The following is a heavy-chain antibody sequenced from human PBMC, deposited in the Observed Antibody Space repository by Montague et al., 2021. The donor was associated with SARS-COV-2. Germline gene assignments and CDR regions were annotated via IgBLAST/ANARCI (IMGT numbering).Heavy chain of an antibody. CDR3: ARAHSGSWAHLYN. J-gene: IGHJ4*02. CDR1: GGSISSGSYY. V-gene: IGHV4-61*02. Sequence: TLSLTCTVSGGSISSGSYYWSWIRQPAGKGLEWIGRIYTSGTTDYSFSLKSRVTISVDASKNQFSLKLTSVTAADTAVYYCARAHSGSWAHLYNWGQGSLVTVSS. D-gene: IGHD5-12*01. CDR2: IYTSGTT.